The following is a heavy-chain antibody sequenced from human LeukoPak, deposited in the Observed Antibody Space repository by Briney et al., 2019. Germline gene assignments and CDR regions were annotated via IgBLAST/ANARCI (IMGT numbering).Heavy chain of an antibody. V-gene: IGHV3-7*01. D-gene: IGHD2-2*02. CDR2: IKQDGSEK. Sequence: PGGSLRLSCVASGFTFRSYWMSWVRQAPGRGLEWVANIKQDGSEKYYVDSVKGRFTISRDNTKNSLFLQMNSLRAEDTAVYYCARGWGDCTTVSCYTGGDVFDMWGQGTMVTVSS. CDR1: GFTFRSYW. CDR3: ARGWGDCTTVSCYTGGDVFDM. J-gene: IGHJ3*02.